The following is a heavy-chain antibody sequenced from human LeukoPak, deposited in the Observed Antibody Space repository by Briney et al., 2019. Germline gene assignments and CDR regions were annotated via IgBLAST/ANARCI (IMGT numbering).Heavy chain of an antibody. D-gene: IGHD3-10*01. CDR1: GFTFSSYA. J-gene: IGHJ6*04. V-gene: IGHV3-23*01. CDR3: TTTMVRESLNYYYYYGMDV. Sequence: GGSLRLSCAASGFTFSSYAMSWVRQAPGKGLEWVSSIGNSGDNTYYADSVKGRFTISRDNSKNTLYLQMNSLKTEDTAVYYCTTTMVRESLNYYYYYGMDVWGKGTTVTVSS. CDR2: IGNSGDNT.